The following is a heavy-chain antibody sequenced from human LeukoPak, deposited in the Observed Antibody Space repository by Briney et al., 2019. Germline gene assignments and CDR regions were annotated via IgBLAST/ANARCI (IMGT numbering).Heavy chain of an antibody. Sequence: PSETLSLTCTVSGGSTSSYYWSWIRQPPGKGLEWIGYIYYSGSTNYNPSLKSRVTISVDTSKNQFSLKLSSVTAADTAVYYCARERRGYDSSGHYYYYYGMDVWAKGPRSPSP. CDR3: ARERRGYDSSGHYYYYYGMDV. J-gene: IGHJ6*02. V-gene: IGHV4-59*01. CDR2: IYYSGST. D-gene: IGHD5-12*01. CDR1: GGSTSSYY.